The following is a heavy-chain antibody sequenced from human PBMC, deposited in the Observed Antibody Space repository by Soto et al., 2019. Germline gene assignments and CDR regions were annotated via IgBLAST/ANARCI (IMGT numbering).Heavy chain of an antibody. CDR3: ARVCGGDCHPGMAV. CDR2: IYYSGST. D-gene: IGHD2-21*02. J-gene: IGHJ6*02. Sequence: QVQLQESGPGLVKPSQTLSLTCTVSGGSISSGGYYWSWIRQHPGKGLEWIGYIYYSGSTYYNPSLNRRVTIAVDTSKNQLSLKPSSGAAADTAVSYCARVCGGDCHPGMAVWGHGTTVTVSS. CDR1: GGSISSGGYY. V-gene: IGHV4-31*03.